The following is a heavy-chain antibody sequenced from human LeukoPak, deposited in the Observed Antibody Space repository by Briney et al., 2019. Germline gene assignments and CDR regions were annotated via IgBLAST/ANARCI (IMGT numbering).Heavy chain of an antibody. D-gene: IGHD2-2*01. CDR2: IDYSGST. CDR1: GGPISSGGYY. V-gene: IGHV4-31*01. CDR3: ALYCSSASCRRGAFEY. Sequence: PSQTLSLTCTVSGGPISSGGYYWIWIRQHPGKGLEWIGYIDYSGSTYYNPSLNSLITITVDTSKHQFSLKLSSVTAADTAVYYCALYCSSASCRRGAFEYWAQGPLVPVSS. J-gene: IGHJ4*02.